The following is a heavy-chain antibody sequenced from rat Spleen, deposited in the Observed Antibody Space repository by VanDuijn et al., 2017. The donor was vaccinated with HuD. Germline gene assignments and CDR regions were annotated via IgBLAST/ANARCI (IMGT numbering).Heavy chain of an antibody. CDR1: GFTFSNYG. V-gene: IGHV5-29*01. CDR2: ISYDGGTT. D-gene: IGHD1-10*01. J-gene: IGHJ3*01. CDR3: TRDEAITAAY. Sequence: EVQLVESGGGLVQPGRSLKLSCAVSGFTFSNYGLHWIRQAPKKGLEWVATISYDGGTTYYRDSVKGRFTISRDNAKSTLYLQMNSLRSEDTATYYCTRDEAITAAYWGQGTLVTVSS.